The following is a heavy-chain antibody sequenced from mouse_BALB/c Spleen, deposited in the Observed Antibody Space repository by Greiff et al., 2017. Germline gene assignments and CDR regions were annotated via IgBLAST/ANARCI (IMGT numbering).Heavy chain of an antibody. J-gene: IGHJ1*01. Sequence: EVQGVESGGGLVQPGGSLKLSCAASGFDFSRYWMSWVRQAPGKGLEWIGEINPDSSTINYTPSLKDKFIISRDNAKNTLYLQMSKVRSEDTALYYCARYYRYGGWYFDVWGAGTTVTVSS. V-gene: IGHV4-1*02. CDR3: ARYYRYGGWYFDV. CDR2: INPDSSTI. CDR1: GFDFSRYW. D-gene: IGHD2-14*01.